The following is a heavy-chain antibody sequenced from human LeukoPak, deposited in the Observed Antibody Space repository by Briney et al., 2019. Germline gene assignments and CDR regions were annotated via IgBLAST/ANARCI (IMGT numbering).Heavy chain of an antibody. CDR3: AGVTRDGDYDFDL. Sequence: SETLSLTCAVYGGSFSGYYWSWIRQPPGKGLEGIGEINHSGSTNYNPSLKSRVTISVDTSKNQFSLKLSSVTAADTAVYYCAGVTRDGDYDFDLWGRGTLVTVSS. CDR1: GGSFSGYY. D-gene: IGHD4-17*01. CDR2: INHSGST. V-gene: IGHV4-34*01. J-gene: IGHJ2*01.